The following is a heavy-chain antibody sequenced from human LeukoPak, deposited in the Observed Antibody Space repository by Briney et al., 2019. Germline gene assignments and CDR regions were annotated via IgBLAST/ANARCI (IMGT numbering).Heavy chain of an antibody. D-gene: IGHD3-22*01. V-gene: IGHV1-2*02. CDR3: ARESYYYDSSGYGY. J-gene: IGHJ4*02. CDR2: INPNSGGT. CDR1: GYTFTGYY. Sequence: ASVKVSCKASGYTFTGYYMHWVRQAPGQGLEWMGWINPNSGGTNYAQKFQGRVTMTRDTSISTAYMELSRLRSDDTAVYYCARESYYYDSSGYGYWGQGTLVTVSS.